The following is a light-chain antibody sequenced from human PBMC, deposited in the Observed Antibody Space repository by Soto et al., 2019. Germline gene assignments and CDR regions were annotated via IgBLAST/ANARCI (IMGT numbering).Light chain of an antibody. CDR1: QGISSS. CDR2: AAS. J-gene: IGKJ5*01. Sequence: IQLTQSPSSLSASVGDRVTITCRASQGISSSLAWYQQKPGKAPNLLIYAASTLQSGVPSRFSGSGSGTDFTLTISSLQPEDFATYFCQQLNSYPFTLGQGTRLEIK. V-gene: IGKV1-9*01. CDR3: QQLNSYPFT.